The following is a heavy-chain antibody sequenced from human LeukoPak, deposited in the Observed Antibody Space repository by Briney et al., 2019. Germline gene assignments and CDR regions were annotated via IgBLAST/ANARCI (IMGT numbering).Heavy chain of an antibody. CDR3: ARQADSSGCTSFDY. Sequence: PSETLSLTCTVSGGSISSYYWSWIRQPPGKGLEWIGYIYYSGSTNYNPSLKSRVTISVDTSKNQFSLKLSSVTAADTAVYYCARQADSSGCTSFDYWSERTLVTVSS. J-gene: IGHJ4*02. V-gene: IGHV4-59*08. CDR2: IYYSGST. CDR1: GGSISSYY. D-gene: IGHD3-22*01.